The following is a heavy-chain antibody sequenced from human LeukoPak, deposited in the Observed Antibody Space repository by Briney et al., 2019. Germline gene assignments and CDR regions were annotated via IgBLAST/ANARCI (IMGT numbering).Heavy chain of an antibody. CDR1: GGSISSSNW. CDR3: AKDLYYYGSGSSGFDY. Sequence: SETLSLTCAVSGGSISSSNWWSWVRQPPGKGLEWIGEIYHSGSTNYNPSLKSRVTISVDKSKNQFSLKLSSVTAEDTAVYYCAKDLYYYGSGSSGFDYWGQGTLVTVSS. J-gene: IGHJ4*02. D-gene: IGHD3-10*01. V-gene: IGHV4-4*02. CDR2: IYHSGST.